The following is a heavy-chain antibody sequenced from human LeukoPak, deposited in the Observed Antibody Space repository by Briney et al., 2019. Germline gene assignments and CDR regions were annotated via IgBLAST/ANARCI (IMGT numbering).Heavy chain of an antibody. Sequence: GASVTVSCKASGFTFTSSAMQWVRQARGQRLEWIGWIVVGSGNTNYAQKFQERVTITRDMSTSTAYMELSSLRSEDTAVYYCAAFYDSSGYTFDYWGQGTLVTVSS. CDR3: AAFYDSSGYTFDY. CDR2: IVVGSGNT. CDR1: GFTFTSSA. V-gene: IGHV1-58*02. D-gene: IGHD3-22*01. J-gene: IGHJ4*02.